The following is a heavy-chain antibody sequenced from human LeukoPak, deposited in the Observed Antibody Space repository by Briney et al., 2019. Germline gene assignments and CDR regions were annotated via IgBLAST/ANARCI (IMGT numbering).Heavy chain of an antibody. CDR3: ARGTQRTIAVAVPTPRGYFDY. J-gene: IGHJ4*02. CDR2: IYSGST. V-gene: IGHV4-39*07. CDR1: GGSISSSSYY. Sequence: SETLSLTCTVSGGSISSSSYYWGWIRQPPGKGLEWIGTIYSGSTYYNPSLKSRVTISVDTSKNQFSLKLSSVTAADTAVYYCARGTQRTIAVAVPTPRGYFDYWGQGTLVTVSS. D-gene: IGHD6-19*01.